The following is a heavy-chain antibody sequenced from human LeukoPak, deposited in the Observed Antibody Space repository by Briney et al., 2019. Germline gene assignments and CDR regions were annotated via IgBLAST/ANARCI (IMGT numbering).Heavy chain of an antibody. CDR3: ARRTMSQYCSSTSCYTGWFDP. CDR1: GYTFTGYY. D-gene: IGHD2-2*02. J-gene: IGHJ5*02. Sequence: ASVKVSCKASGYTFTGYYMHWVRQAPGQGLEWMGWINPNSGGTNYAQKFQGRVTMTGDTSISTAYMELSRLRSDGTAVYYCARRTMSQYCSSTSCYTGWFDPWGQGTLVTVSS. CDR2: INPNSGGT. V-gene: IGHV1-2*02.